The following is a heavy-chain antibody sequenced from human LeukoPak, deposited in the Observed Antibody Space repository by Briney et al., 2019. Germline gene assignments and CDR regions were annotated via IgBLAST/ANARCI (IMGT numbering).Heavy chain of an antibody. D-gene: IGHD2/OR15-2a*01. CDR1: GNXFTDLS. V-gene: IGHV1-24*01. J-gene: IGHJ4*02. Sequence: ASVKVSCKVSGNXFTDLSINWVRQAPGKGLEWMGGFDPEDVETIYAQKFQGRVTMTEDTSTETAYMELTSLRPEDTAVYYCATDFYRGRQFDYWGQGTLVTVSS. CDR3: ATDFYRGRQFDY. CDR2: FDPEDVET.